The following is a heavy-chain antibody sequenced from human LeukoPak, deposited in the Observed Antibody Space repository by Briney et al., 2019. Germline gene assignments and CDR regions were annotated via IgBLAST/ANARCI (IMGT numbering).Heavy chain of an antibody. CDR3: ARGLRSFDY. J-gene: IGHJ4*02. V-gene: IGHV4-31*03. CDR2: IYSSGST. Sequence: SGTLSLTCSVSGGSISGAGYYWDWIRQHPGRGLEWIGYIYSSGSTYYNPSLKSRVTTSLDTSKNQFSLKLSSVTAADTAMYYCARGLRSFDYWGQGTLVTVSS. CDR1: GGSISGAGYY. D-gene: IGHD3-3*01.